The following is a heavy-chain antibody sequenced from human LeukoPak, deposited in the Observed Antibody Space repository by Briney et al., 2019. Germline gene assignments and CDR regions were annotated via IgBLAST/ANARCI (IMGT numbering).Heavy chain of an antibody. CDR3: ARVLWAPYYYYGMDV. J-gene: IGHJ6*02. Sequence: GSLRLSCAASGFTFSSYEMNWVRQAPGKGLEWVSYISSSGSTIYYADSVKGRFTISRDNAKNSLYLQMNSLRAEDTAVYYCARVLWAPYYYYGMDVWGQGTTVTVSS. D-gene: IGHD3-10*01. CDR2: ISSSGSTI. CDR1: GFTFSSYE. V-gene: IGHV3-48*03.